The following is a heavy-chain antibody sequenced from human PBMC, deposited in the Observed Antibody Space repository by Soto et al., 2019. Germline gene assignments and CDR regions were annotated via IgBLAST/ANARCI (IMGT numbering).Heavy chain of an antibody. Sequence: QVQLVESGGGVVQPGRSLRLSCAASGFTFSTYGMHWVRQAPGKGLEWVALVWYDGSNEYYEDSVKGRFTISRDNSNNTLYQQMNSRKDEDTAVYFCEREYYDLREIDMGGSHCCYSMDVWGQGTTVTGSS. J-gene: IGHJ6*02. CDR3: EREYYDLREIDMGGSHCCYSMDV. D-gene: IGHD3-16*01. CDR1: GFTFSTYG. CDR2: VWYDGSNE. V-gene: IGHV3-33*01.